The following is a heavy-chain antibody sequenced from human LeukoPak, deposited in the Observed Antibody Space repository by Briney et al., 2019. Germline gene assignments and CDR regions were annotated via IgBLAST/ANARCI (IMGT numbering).Heavy chain of an antibody. CDR1: GYTFTSYY. J-gene: IGHJ4*02. Sequence: ASVKVSCKASGYTFTSYYMHWVRQAPGQGLEWMGIINPSGGSTSYAQKFQGRVTMTRDTSISTAYMELSRLRSDDTAVYYCARDLRGYGNYWGQGTLVTVSS. CDR2: INPSGGST. D-gene: IGHD5-18*01. V-gene: IGHV1-46*01. CDR3: ARDLRGYGNY.